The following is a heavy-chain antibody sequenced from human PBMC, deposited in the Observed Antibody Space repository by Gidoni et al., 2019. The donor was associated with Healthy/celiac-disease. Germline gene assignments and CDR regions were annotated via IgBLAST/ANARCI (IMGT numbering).Heavy chain of an antibody. V-gene: IGHV3-23*01. Sequence: EVQLLESGGGLVQPGGSLRLSCAASGFTFSSYAMSWVRQAPGKGLEWVSAISGSGGSTYYADSGKGRFTISRDNSKNTLYLQMNSLRAEDTAVYYCAKFSSYSSSWYGVYYGMDVWGQGTTVTVSS. D-gene: IGHD6-13*01. CDR3: AKFSSYSSSWYGVYYGMDV. CDR2: ISGSGGST. CDR1: GFTFSSYA. J-gene: IGHJ6*02.